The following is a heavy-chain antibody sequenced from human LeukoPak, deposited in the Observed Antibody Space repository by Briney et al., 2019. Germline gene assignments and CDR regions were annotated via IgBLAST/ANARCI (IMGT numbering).Heavy chain of an antibody. CDR3: ARDGYDDRPFDF. D-gene: IGHD5-12*01. Sequence: SVKVSCKASGGIFNSYAFSWLRQAPGQGLEWMGRIIPIIGLTSYAQRFQDRVTITADKSTSTAYMELRSLRSADTAVYYCARDGYDDRPFDFWGQGTLVTVSS. J-gene: IGHJ4*02. CDR2: IIPIIGLT. V-gene: IGHV1-69*04. CDR1: GGIFNSYA.